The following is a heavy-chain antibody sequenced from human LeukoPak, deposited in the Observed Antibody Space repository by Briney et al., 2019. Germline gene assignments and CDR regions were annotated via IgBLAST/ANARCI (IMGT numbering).Heavy chain of an antibody. V-gene: IGHV1-24*01. Sequence: GASVKVSCKVSGYTLTELSTHWVRQAPGKGLEWMGGFDPEDGETIYAQKFQGRVTMTEDTPTDTAYMELSSLRSEDTAVYYCATESRVLVGATNYYYYYMDVWGKGTTVTVSS. D-gene: IGHD1-26*01. CDR3: ATESRVLVGATNYYYYYMDV. J-gene: IGHJ6*03. CDR2: FDPEDGET. CDR1: GYTLTELS.